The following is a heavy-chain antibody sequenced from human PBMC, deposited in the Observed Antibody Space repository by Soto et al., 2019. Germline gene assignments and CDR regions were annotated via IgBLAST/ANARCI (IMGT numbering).Heavy chain of an antibody. CDR2: FDPEDGET. J-gene: IGHJ4*02. CDR1: GYTLTELS. V-gene: IGHV1-24*01. D-gene: IGHD3-22*01. Sequence: GASVKVSCKVSGYTLTELSMHWVRQAPGKGLEWMGGFDPEDGETIYAQKFQGRVTMTEDTSTDTAYMELSSLRSEDTAMYYCATSVAYDSSGSLGGVDYWGQGTLVTVSS. CDR3: ATSVAYDSSGSLGGVDY.